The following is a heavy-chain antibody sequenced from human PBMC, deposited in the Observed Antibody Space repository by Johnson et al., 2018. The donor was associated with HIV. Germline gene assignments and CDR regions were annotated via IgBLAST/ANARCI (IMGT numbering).Heavy chain of an antibody. V-gene: IGHV3-7*04. D-gene: IGHD3-16*01. Sequence: VKLVESGGDVVQPGRSLRLSCAASEFIFSNYWMSWVRQAPGKGLEWVANIKQEGRETHYIDSVKGRFTISRDNAKNSLYLQMNSLRVDDTAVYYCARGRGALDVWGQGTTVTVSS. CDR3: ARGRGALDV. J-gene: IGHJ3*01. CDR2: IKQEGRET. CDR1: EFIFSNYW.